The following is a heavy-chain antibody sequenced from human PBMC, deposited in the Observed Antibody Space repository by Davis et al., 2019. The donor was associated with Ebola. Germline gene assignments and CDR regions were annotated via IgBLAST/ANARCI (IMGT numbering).Heavy chain of an antibody. J-gene: IGHJ6*02. CDR2: ISYDGSNK. CDR3: ARAVQGVAATVPYYFYGMDV. D-gene: IGHD6-25*01. CDR1: GFTFSSYA. Sequence: SLKISCAASGFTFSSYAMSWVRQAPGKGLEWVAVISYDGSNKYYADSVKGRFTISRDNSKNTLNLQMNSLRAEDTAVYHCARAVQGVAATVPYYFYGMDVWGQGTTVTVSS. V-gene: IGHV3-30*14.